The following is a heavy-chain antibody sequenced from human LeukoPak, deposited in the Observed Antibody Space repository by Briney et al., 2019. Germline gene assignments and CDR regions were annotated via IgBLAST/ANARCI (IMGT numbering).Heavy chain of an antibody. CDR1: RFTFGSSW. V-gene: IGHV3-7*03. J-gene: IGHJ4*02. D-gene: IGHD1-26*01. Sequence: GGSLRLSCAASRFTFGSSWMSWVRQAPGKGLEWVANIKQDGSEKYYVDSVKGRFTISRDNAKNSLYLQMNSLKTEDTAVYYCITAGGDVGELLRTDYWGQGTLVTVSS. CDR2: IKQDGSEK. CDR3: ITAGGDVGELLRTDY.